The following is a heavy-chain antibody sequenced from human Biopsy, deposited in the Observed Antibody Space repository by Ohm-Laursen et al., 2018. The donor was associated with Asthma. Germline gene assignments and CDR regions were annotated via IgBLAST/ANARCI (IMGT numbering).Heavy chain of an antibody. CDR3: ARDYYDFWNRSVYTYFGMDV. J-gene: IGHJ6*02. D-gene: IGHD3-3*01. V-gene: IGHV4-31*03. CDR1: GYSISNGGYY. Sequence: TLFLTCSVSGYSISNGGYYWTWVRQRPGKGLEWIGNIYHRGNTKYNPSLKSRLSFSVDTSKNQFSLKLSSVTAADTAIYFCARDYYDFWNRSVYTYFGMDVWGRGTTVGVSS. CDR2: IYHRGNT.